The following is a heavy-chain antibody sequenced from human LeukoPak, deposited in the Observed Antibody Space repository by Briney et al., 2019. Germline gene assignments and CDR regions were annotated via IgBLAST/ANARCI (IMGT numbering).Heavy chain of an antibody. V-gene: IGHV3-48*04. J-gene: IGHJ6*03. CDR3: ARLGAGPYYYYMDV. CDR1: GFTFSSFW. Sequence: GGSLRLSCAASGFTFSSFWMTWVRQAPGKGLEWVSYISSSGSTIYYADSVKGRFTISRDNAKNSLYLQMNSLRAEDTAVYYCARLGAGPYYYYMDVWGKGTTVTVSS. CDR2: ISSSGSTI. D-gene: IGHD3-10*01.